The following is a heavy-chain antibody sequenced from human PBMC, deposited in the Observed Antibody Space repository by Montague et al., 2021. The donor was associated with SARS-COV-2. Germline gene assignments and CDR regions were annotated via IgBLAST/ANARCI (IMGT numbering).Heavy chain of an antibody. CDR2: IFHSGST. CDR3: ARGQRLGSWFDP. D-gene: IGHD6-25*01. J-gene: IGHJ5*02. Sequence: TLSLTCTVSGGSISNSDYSWNWIRQPPGKGLEWIGYIFHSGSTYYSPSFKSRVTISVDRSKNQFSLNLSSVTAADTAIYYCARGQRLGSWFDPWGQGALVTVSS. CDR1: GGSISNSDYS. V-gene: IGHV4-30-2*01.